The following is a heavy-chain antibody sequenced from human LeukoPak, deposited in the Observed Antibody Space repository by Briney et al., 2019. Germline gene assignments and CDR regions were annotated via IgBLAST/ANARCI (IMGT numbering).Heavy chain of an antibody. J-gene: IGHJ4*02. CDR3: VRWSYSSTSN. V-gene: IGHV3-74*01. CDR1: GFTFSSYW. Sequence: PGGSLRLSCAASGFTFSSYWMHWVRQTPGKGLVWVSRINGDGSSTSYADSVKGRFTISRDNAKNTLYLQINSLRADDTAAYHCVRWSYSSTSNWGQGTLVTVSS. CDR2: INGDGSST. D-gene: IGHD6-13*01.